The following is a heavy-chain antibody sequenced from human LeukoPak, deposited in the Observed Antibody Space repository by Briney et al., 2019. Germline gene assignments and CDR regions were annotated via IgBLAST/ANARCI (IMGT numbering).Heavy chain of an antibody. D-gene: IGHD1-26*01. V-gene: IGHV3-30*02. CDR3: ARVPPEELHPDY. J-gene: IGHJ4*02. Sequence: PGGSLRLSCAASGFTFSSYAMHWVRQAPGKGLEWVAFIRYDGSNKYYADSVKGRFTISRDNSKNTLYLQMNSLRAEDTAVYYCARVPPEELHPDYWGQGTLVTVSS. CDR1: GFTFSSYA. CDR2: IRYDGSNK.